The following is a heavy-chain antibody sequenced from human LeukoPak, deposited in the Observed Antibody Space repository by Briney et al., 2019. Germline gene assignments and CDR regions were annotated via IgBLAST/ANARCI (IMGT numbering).Heavy chain of an antibody. CDR1: GFTVNSSY. J-gene: IGHJ4*02. D-gene: IGHD2-15*01. Sequence: GGSLRLSCAASGFTVNSSYITWVRQAPGKGLEWVSVIYNDGSTFYADSVKGRFSISRDSAKDSLYLQMHSLRAEDTAVYYCVRDNPRCCGVIPANIDDYWGQGTLVTVSS. CDR3: VRDNPRCCGVIPANIDDY. V-gene: IGHV3-66*01. CDR2: IYNDGST.